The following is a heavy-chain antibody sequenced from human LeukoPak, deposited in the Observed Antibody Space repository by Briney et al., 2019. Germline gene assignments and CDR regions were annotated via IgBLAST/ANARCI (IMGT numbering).Heavy chain of an antibody. D-gene: IGHD3-10*01. CDR3: ARAQERRQSHYGSGSYYNYYGMDV. CDR1: GFTFSSYS. Sequence: GRSLRLSCAASGFTFSSYSMNWVRQAPGKGLEWVSSISSSSSYIYYADSVKGRFTISRDNAKNSLYLQMNSLRAEDTAVYYCARAQERRQSHYGSGSYYNYYGMDVWGQGTTVTVSS. CDR2: ISSSSSYI. V-gene: IGHV3-21*01. J-gene: IGHJ6*02.